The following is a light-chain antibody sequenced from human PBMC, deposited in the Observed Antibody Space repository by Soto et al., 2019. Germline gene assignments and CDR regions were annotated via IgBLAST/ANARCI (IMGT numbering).Light chain of an antibody. CDR1: QSVRRY. V-gene: IGKV3-11*01. CDR3: QQRSNWHQLT. Sequence: DIVLTQSPATLSLSPGERATLSCRASQSVRRYLAWYQQKPGQAPRLLIYDASSRATGIPARFSGSGSGTDFTLTISILEPEDFAVYYCQQRSNWHQLTFGGGTKVEIK. J-gene: IGKJ4*01. CDR2: DAS.